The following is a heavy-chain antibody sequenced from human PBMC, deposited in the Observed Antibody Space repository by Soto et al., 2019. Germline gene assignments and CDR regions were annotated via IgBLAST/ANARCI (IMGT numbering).Heavy chain of an antibody. CDR2: IIPMFGTA. CDR3: ARSVGVTTLSYLDY. CDR1: GGTFSSYG. Sequence: WASVKVSCKAAGGTFSSYGISGVRQAPGQGLEWMGGIIPMFGTATHTQNFQGRLTITADESTSTAYMELSSLRSEDTAVYFCARSVGVTTLSYLDYWGQGTLVTVSS. D-gene: IGHD2-21*01. V-gene: IGHV1-69*13. J-gene: IGHJ4*02.